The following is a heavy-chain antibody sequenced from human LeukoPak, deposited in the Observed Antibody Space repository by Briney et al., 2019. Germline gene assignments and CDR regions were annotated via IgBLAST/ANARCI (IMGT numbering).Heavy chain of an antibody. J-gene: IGHJ4*02. CDR2: ISYDGSNQ. V-gene: IGHV3-30-3*01. D-gene: IGHD3-3*01. CDR1: GFTFSSYA. CDR3: ARGTNDFWSGYQY. Sequence: GGSLRLSCAASGFTFSSYAMHWVRQAPGKGLEWVALISYDGSNQYYADSVKGRLTISRDNAKNMLYLQMKSLRAEDTAVYYCARGTNDFWSGYQYWGQGTLVTVSS.